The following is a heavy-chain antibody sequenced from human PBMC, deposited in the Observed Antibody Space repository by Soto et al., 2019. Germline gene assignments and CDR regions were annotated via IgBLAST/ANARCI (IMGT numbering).Heavy chain of an antibody. V-gene: IGHV5-10-1*01. D-gene: IGHD3-10*01. CDR1: GYSFTSYW. J-gene: IGHJ6*02. Sequence: GESLKISCKGSGYSFTSYWISWVRQMPGKGLEWMGRIDPSDSYTNYSPSFQGHVTISADKSISTAYLQWSSLKASDTAMYYCARHPPNYYGSGSYGMDVWGQGTTVTV. CDR2: IDPSDSYT. CDR3: ARHPPNYYGSGSYGMDV.